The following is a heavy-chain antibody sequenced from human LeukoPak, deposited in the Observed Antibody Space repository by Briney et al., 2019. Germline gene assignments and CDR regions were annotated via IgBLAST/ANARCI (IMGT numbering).Heavy chain of an antibody. CDR3: ARAASGYYFDY. CDR2: IGSGSSYI. Sequence: PGGSLRLSCAASGFTFSSYSMNWVRQAPGKGLEWVSSIGSGSSYIYYADSVKGRFTISRDNAKNSLYLQMNSLRAEDTAVYYCARAASGYYFDYWGQGTLVTVSS. CDR1: GFTFSSYS. V-gene: IGHV3-21*01. D-gene: IGHD3-22*01. J-gene: IGHJ4*02.